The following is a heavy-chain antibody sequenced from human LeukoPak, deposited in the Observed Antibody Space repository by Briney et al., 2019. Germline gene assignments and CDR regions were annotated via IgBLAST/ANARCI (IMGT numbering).Heavy chain of an antibody. CDR2: IWYDGSIK. D-gene: IGHD3-22*01. CDR3: AKSRGYYYEKSGPADY. J-gene: IGHJ4*02. Sequence: GRSLRLSCVASGFSFSSYGMHWVRQAPGKGLEWVAVIWYDGSIKYYGDSVKGRFTISRDNSKNTLYLQMNSLSAEDTAVYYCAKSRGYYYEKSGPADYWGQGTLLTVSS. V-gene: IGHV3-33*06. CDR1: GFSFSSYG.